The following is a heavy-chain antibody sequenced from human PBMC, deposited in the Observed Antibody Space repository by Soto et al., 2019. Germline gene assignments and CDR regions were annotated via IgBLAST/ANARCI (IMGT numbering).Heavy chain of an antibody. V-gene: IGHV3-33*01. D-gene: IGHD6-19*01. CDR2: MWYDGSNI. J-gene: IGHJ4*02. CDR1: GFTFSSYG. Sequence: QVQLVESGGGVVQPGRSLRLSCAASGFTFSSYGMHWVRQAPGKGLEWVAVMWYDGSNIYYADSVKGRFTISRDNSKNXLYLXMXXXXAEDTAVYYXXRXPGESSSGWWLYFDYWGQGTLVTVSS. CDR3: XRXPGESSSGWWLYFDY.